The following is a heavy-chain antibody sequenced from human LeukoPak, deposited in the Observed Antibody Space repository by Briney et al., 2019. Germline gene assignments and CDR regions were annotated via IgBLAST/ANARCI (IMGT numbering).Heavy chain of an antibody. D-gene: IGHD2-15*01. CDR2: INPSGGST. CDR3: ARDRPTCSGGSCYSLVLFDY. CDR1: GYTFTSYG. Sequence: ASVKVSCKASGYTFTSYGISWVRQAPGQGLEWMGIINPSGGSTSYAQKFQGRVTMTRDTSTSTVYMELSSLRFEDTAVYYCARDRPTCSGGSCYSLVLFDYWGQGTLVTVSS. V-gene: IGHV1-46*01. J-gene: IGHJ4*02.